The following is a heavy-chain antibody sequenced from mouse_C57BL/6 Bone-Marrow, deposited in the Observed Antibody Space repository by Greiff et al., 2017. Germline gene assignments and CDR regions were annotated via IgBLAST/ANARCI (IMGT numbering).Heavy chain of an antibody. CDR2: IYPRSGNT. V-gene: IGHV1-81*01. Sequence: VQLQQSGAELVRPGASVKLSCKASGYTFTSYGISWVKQRTGQGLEWIGEIYPRSGNTYYNEKFKGKATLTADKSSSTAYLAIRSLTSEDSAVYFCASFITTVVGTGFAYWGQGTLVTVSA. J-gene: IGHJ3*01. CDR1: GYTFTSYG. D-gene: IGHD1-1*01. CDR3: ASFITTVVGTGFAY.